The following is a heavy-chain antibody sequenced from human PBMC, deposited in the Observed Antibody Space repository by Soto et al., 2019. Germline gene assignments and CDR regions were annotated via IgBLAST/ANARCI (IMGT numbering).Heavy chain of an antibody. D-gene: IGHD7-27*01. CDR2: ISSSSSVI. CDR3: ARDLSWGSNWYYYMDV. J-gene: IGHJ6*03. CDR1: GFIFSDCA. Sequence: GASLRLSFATSGFIFSDCAMNSVRQAPGKGLEWVSYISSSSSVIDYADSVKGRFTVSRDNARNSLYLQMNSLRAEDTAVYYCARDLSWGSNWYYYMDVWGKGT. V-gene: IGHV3-48*01.